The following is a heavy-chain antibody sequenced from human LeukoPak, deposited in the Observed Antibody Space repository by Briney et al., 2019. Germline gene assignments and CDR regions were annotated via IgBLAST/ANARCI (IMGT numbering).Heavy chain of an antibody. J-gene: IGHJ4*02. CDR1: GASINSHY. CDR2: IYISGST. CDR3: ARALNPLPGTYYFDY. V-gene: IGHV4-4*07. Sequence: SETLSLTCTVSGASINSHYWSWIRQPAGKGLEWIGRIYISGSTNYNSSLQSRVTMSVDTSKNLFSLKLTSVTAADTAVYYCARALNPLPGTYYFDYWGQGTLVTVSS. D-gene: IGHD2-15*01.